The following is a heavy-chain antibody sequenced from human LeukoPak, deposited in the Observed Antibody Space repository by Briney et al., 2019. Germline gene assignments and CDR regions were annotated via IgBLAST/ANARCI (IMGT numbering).Heavy chain of an antibody. CDR2: INHRGDT. CDR1: GGSFSTYY. V-gene: IGHV4-34*01. J-gene: IGHJ4*03. CDR3: ARGPTISGTGYFDY. D-gene: IGHD1-7*01. Sequence: PSETLSLTCAVYGGSFSTYYWSWIRQSPGKGLEWIAEINHRGDTNYNPSVKSRVTISVDTSKNQFSLKVSSLTAADTAVYYYARGPTISGTGYFDYWGQGTLVTVSS.